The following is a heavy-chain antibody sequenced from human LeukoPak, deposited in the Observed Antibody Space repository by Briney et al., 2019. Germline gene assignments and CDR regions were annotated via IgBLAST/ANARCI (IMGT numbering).Heavy chain of an antibody. V-gene: IGHV1-69*13. D-gene: IGHD5-12*01. J-gene: IGHJ5*02. CDR3: ARVGDDIVAGGSWFDP. Sequence: GASVKVSCKASVGTFSSYAISWVRQAPGQGLEWMGGIIPIFGSANYAQNFQGRVTITADESTTTAYMELSSLRSEDTAVYYCARVGDDIVAGGSWFDPWGQGTLVTVSS. CDR2: IIPIFGSA. CDR1: VGTFSSYA.